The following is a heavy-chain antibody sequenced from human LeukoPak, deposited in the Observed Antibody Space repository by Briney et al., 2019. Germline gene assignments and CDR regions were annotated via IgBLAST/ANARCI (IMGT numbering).Heavy chain of an antibody. J-gene: IGHJ3*02. CDR2: MNPNSGGT. D-gene: IGHD2/OR15-2a*01. V-gene: IGHV1-2*02. Sequence: ASVTVSFTASGYTFTVYYMHWVRQAPGQGPEWMGWMNPNSGGTYFPQNSQGRVTLTSDTSISTAYMELSVLRPDDTAVYYCARDRAGLSRGGAFDMWGQGTMVTVSS. CDR3: ARDRAGLSRGGAFDM. CDR1: GYTFTVYY.